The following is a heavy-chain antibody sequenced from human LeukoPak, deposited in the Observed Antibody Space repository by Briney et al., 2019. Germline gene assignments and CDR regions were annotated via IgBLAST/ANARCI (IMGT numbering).Heavy chain of an antibody. J-gene: IGHJ6*02. Sequence: GESMKISCKGSGYRFTDYWIGWVRQMPGKGLEWMGIIYPGDSDTRYSPSFQGQVTISADKSINTAHLQWSSLKASDTAMYYCARGAAGTTPDYYYFGLDVWGQGTTVRVSS. CDR2: IYPGDSDT. V-gene: IGHV5-51*01. CDR3: ARGAAGTTPDYYYFGLDV. D-gene: IGHD1-7*01. CDR1: GYRFTDYW.